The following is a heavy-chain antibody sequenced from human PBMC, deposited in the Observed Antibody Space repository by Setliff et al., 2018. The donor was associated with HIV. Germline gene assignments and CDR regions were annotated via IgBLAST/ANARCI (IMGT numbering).Heavy chain of an antibody. CDR2: ISSDGSDK. V-gene: IGHV3-30*12. D-gene: IGHD6-19*01. J-gene: IGHJ6*03. CDR1: GFTFSSYG. Sequence: GGSLRLSCAASGFTFSSYGMHWVRQAPGKGLEWVAIISSDGSDKNYADSVKGRFTISRDNSKNTLYLQMNSLRAEDTAVYYCAKGRYSSGANYYYYYMDVWGKGTTVTVSS. CDR3: AKGRYSSGANYYYYYMDV.